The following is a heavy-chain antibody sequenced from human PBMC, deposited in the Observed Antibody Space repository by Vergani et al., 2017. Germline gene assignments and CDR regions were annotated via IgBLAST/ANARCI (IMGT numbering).Heavy chain of an antibody. J-gene: IGHJ6*02. V-gene: IGHV4-59*12. CDR2: IYYSGST. CDR3: ARDTHEFYGMDV. Sequence: QVQLQESGPGLVKPSETLSLTCTVSGGSISSYYWSWIRQPPGKGLEWIGYIYYSGSTYYNPSLKSRVTISVDTSKNQFSLKLSSVTAADTAVYYCARDTHEFYGMDVWGQGTTVTVSS. CDR1: GGSISSYY.